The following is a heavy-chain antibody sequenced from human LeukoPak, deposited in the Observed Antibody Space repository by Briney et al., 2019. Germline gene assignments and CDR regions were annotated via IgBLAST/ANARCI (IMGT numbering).Heavy chain of an antibody. CDR2: INHSGST. D-gene: IGHD1-7*01. V-gene: IGHV4-34*01. CDR1: GGSFSGYY. J-gene: IGHJ5*02. CDR3: ARDQFEVGITGTTGYWFDP. Sequence: PSETLSLTCAVYGGSFSGYYWSWIRQPPGKGLEWIGEINHSGSTNYNPSLKSRVTISVDTSKNQFSLKLSSVTAADTAVYYCARDQFEVGITGTTGYWFDPWGQGTLVTVS.